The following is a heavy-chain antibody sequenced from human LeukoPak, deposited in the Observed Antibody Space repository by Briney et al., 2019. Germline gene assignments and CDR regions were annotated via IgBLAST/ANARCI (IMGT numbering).Heavy chain of an antibody. CDR1: GFTFSSYA. V-gene: IGHV3-23*01. CDR2: ISGSGGST. D-gene: IGHD3-10*01. J-gene: IGHJ6*03. Sequence: GGSLRLSCAAPGFTFSSYAMSWVRQAPGKGLEWVSAISGSGGSTYYADSVKGRFTISRDNSKNTLYLQMNSLRAEDTAVYYCAKTGSYRGVISYYYHYMDVWGKGTTVTVSS. CDR3: AKTGSYRGVISYYYHYMDV.